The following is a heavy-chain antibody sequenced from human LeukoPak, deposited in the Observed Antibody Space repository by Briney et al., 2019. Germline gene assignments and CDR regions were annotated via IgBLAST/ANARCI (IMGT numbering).Heavy chain of an antibody. Sequence: PGGSLRLSCAASGFTFSTYGMHWVRQAPGKGLEWVAFIRYDGNNKYYADSVKGRFTISRGNSKNTLYLQMNSLRAEDAAVYYCAKTWAYYYDSSGYRPIVYWGQGTLVTVSS. CDR3: AKTWAYYYDSSGYRPIVY. CDR1: GFTFSTYG. V-gene: IGHV3-30*02. J-gene: IGHJ4*02. CDR2: IRYDGNNK. D-gene: IGHD3-22*01.